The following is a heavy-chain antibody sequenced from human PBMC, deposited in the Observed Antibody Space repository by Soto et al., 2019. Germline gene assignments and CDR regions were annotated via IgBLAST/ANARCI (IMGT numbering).Heavy chain of an antibody. CDR3: ARASDPTYYYGSGSSTYFDY. V-gene: IGHV1-69*01. J-gene: IGHJ4*02. CDR2: IIPIFGTA. CDR1: GGTFSSYA. D-gene: IGHD3-10*01. Sequence: QVQLVQSGAEVKKPGSSVKVSCKASGGTFSSYAISWVRQAPGQGLEWMGGIIPIFGTANYAQKFQGRVTITADESTSTAYRELSSLRSEDTAVYYCARASDPTYYYGSGSSTYFDYWGQGTLVTVSS.